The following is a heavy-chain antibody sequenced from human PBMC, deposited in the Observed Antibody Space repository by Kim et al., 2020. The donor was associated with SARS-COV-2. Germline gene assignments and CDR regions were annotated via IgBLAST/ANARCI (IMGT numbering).Heavy chain of an antibody. CDR2: GRDK. CDR3: VKGGGTLDD. Sequence: GRDKFYGDPVKGRSTISRDNAKNSRYLEMKKLRAEDTAVYYCVKGGGTLDDWGQGTLVTVSS. V-gene: IGHV3-7*01. D-gene: IGHD3-16*01. J-gene: IGHJ4*02.